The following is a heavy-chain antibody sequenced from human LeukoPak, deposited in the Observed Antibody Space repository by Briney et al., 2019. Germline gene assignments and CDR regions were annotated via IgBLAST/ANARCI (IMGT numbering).Heavy chain of an antibody. V-gene: IGHV3-11*04. Sequence: GGSLRLSCAGSGFTFSDYYMSWIRQAPGKGLEWLSYISSSGTTVYYAESVKGRFTVSRDNAKNSLYLHMSSLRAEDTAVYYCAIQMTMIAVVPYFDYWGQGTLVTLSP. CDR2: ISSSGTTV. CDR1: GFTFSDYY. D-gene: IGHD3-22*01. CDR3: AIQMTMIAVVPYFDY. J-gene: IGHJ4*02.